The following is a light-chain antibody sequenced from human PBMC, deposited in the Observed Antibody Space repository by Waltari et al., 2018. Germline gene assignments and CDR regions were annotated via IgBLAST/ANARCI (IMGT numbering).Light chain of an antibody. CDR2: EVS. V-gene: IGLV2-8*01. J-gene: IGLJ2*01. CDR3: YSYAGSNNLV. CDR1: TSADGGYTY. Sequence: QSALTQPPSASGSPGQSVTISCTGVTSADGGYTYVSWYQNHPGKAPRLIIYEVSTRPSGVPDRFSGSKSGNTASLTVSGLQAEDEADYYCYSYAGSNNLVFGGGTKLTVL.